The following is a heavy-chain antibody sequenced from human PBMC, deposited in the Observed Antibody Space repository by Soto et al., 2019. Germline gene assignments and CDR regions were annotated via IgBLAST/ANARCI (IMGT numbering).Heavy chain of an antibody. CDR1: GGSISSGDYY. CDR2: IFYSGST. D-gene: IGHD4-17*01. V-gene: IGHV4-30-4*01. CDR3: ARTQGNSVTTID. Sequence: QVQLQESGPGLVKPSQTLSLTCTVSGGSISSGDYYWSWIRQPPGKGLEWIGFIFYSGSTYYNPSLKSQVTISVDTSKNQFSLNLSSVTAADTAVYYCARTQGNSVTTIDWGQGTLVTVSS. J-gene: IGHJ4*02.